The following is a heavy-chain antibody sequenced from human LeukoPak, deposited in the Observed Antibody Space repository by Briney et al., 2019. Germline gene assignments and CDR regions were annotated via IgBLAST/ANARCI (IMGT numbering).Heavy chain of an antibody. D-gene: IGHD2-21*02. Sequence: GGSLRLSCAASGFTFSSYWMSWVRQAPGKGLEWVANIKQDGSEKYYVDSVKGRFTISRDNAKNSLYLQMTSLRAEDTAVYYCARPDKYCGGDCTFDYWGQGTLVTVSS. V-gene: IGHV3-7*01. CDR2: IKQDGSEK. CDR3: ARPDKYCGGDCTFDY. J-gene: IGHJ4*02. CDR1: GFTFSSYW.